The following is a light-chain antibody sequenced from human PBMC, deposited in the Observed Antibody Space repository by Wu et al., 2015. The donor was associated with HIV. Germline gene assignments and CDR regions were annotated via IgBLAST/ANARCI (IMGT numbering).Light chain of an antibody. CDR2: GAS. J-gene: IGKJ1*01. V-gene: IGKV3-20*01. CDR3: HQYGYSPPT. Sequence: EIVLTQSPGTLSLSPGERATLSCRASQSVTSSYLAWYQQKPGQAPRLLIYGASSRTTGIPDRSSGSGSGTDFTLTISRLEPKDFAVYYCHQYGYSPPTFGQGTKVEIK. CDR1: QSVTSSY.